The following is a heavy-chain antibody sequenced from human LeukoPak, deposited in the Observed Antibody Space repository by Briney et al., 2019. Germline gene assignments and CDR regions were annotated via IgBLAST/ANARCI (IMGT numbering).Heavy chain of an antibody. CDR1: GGSFSGYY. V-gene: IGHV4-34*01. D-gene: IGHD5-18*01. CDR3: ARSGYREGADALDI. CDR2: INHSGVT. J-gene: IGHJ3*02. Sequence: SETLSLTCAVYGGSFSGYYGSWVRQPPGKGLEWIGEINHSGVTSYNPSLKSRVTISVDTSKIQFSLKLTSVTAADTAVYYCARSGYREGADALDIWGQGTMVSVSS.